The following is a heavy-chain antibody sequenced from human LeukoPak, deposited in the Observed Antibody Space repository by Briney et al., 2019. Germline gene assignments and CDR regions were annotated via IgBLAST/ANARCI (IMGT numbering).Heavy chain of an antibody. CDR2: ISGSGGST. CDR1: GFTFSSYA. CDR3: ANTEYQRLGTDY. D-gene: IGHD2-2*01. J-gene: IGHJ4*02. V-gene: IGHV3-23*01. Sequence: PGGSLKLSCAASGFTFSSYAMSWVRQAPGKGLEWVSAISGSGGSTYYADSVKGRFTISRDNSKNTLYLQMNSLRAEDTAFYYCANTEYQRLGTDYWGQGTLVTVSS.